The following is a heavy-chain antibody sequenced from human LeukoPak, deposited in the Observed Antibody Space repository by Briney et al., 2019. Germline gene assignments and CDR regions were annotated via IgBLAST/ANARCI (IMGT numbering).Heavy chain of an antibody. CDR2: ISAYNGNT. V-gene: IGHV1-18*01. CDR1: GYTFTSYG. Sequence: ASVKVSCKDSGYTFTSYGISWVRQAPGQGLEWMGWISAYNGNTNYAQKLQGRVTMTTDTSTSTAYMELRSLRSDDTAVYYCARVGVLYYYDSSGYYFDYWGQGTLVTVSS. J-gene: IGHJ4*02. D-gene: IGHD3-22*01. CDR3: ARVGVLYYYDSSGYYFDY.